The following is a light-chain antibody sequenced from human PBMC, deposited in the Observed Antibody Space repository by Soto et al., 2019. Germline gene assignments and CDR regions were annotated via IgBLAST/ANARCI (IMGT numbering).Light chain of an antibody. V-gene: IGKV1-5*03. CDR1: QSISTW. CDR2: KAS. J-gene: IGKJ2*01. CDR3: QQYNSFSRT. Sequence: DIQMTQSPSTLSASVGDRVAITCRASQSISTWLAWYQQKSGKAPKLLIYKASTLESGVPSRFSGSGSGTELTLTICSLQPDDFATYYCQQYNSFSRTFGQGTKLEIK.